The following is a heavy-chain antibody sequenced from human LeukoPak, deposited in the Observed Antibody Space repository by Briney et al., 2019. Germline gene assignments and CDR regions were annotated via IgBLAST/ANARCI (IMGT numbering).Heavy chain of an antibody. CDR3: ARDLAPVQGGYCSGGSCYGEYGMDV. CDR1: GFTFSSYG. Sequence: GRSLRLSCAASGFTFSSYGMHWVRQAPGKGLEWVAVIWYDGSNKYYADSVKGRFTISRDNSKNTLYLQMNSLRAEDTAVYYCARDLAPVQGGYCSGGSCYGEYGMDVWGQGTTVTVSS. J-gene: IGHJ6*02. V-gene: IGHV3-33*01. CDR2: IWYDGSNK. D-gene: IGHD2-15*01.